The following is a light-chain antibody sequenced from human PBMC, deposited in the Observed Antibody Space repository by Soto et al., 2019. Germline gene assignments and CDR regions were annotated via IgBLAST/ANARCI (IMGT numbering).Light chain of an antibody. CDR1: QSVDNN. CDR2: GSF. CDR3: KQYNDRPPIT. Sequence: EIVMTQSPVTLSASPGESATLSCRASQSVDNNVAWYQQKPGQAPRLLIVGSFARATGIPARFSGSGSVSEFTRTISGLQSEDFAVYYCKQYNDRPPITFGHGTRLAI. V-gene: IGKV3-15*01. J-gene: IGKJ5*01.